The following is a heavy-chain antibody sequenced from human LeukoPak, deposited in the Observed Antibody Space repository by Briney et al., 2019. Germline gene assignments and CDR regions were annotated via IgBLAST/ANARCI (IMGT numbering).Heavy chain of an antibody. J-gene: IGHJ4*02. CDR1: GGSISSYY. CDR3: ARGPVVGATCRFGY. D-gene: IGHD1-26*01. CDR2: IYTSGNT. Sequence: SETLSLTCTVSGGSISSYYWSWIRQPAGKGLEWIGRIYTSGNTNYNPSLKSRVTMSVDTSKNQFSLKLSSVTAADTAVYYCARGPVVGATCRFGYWGQGTLVTVSS. V-gene: IGHV4-4*07.